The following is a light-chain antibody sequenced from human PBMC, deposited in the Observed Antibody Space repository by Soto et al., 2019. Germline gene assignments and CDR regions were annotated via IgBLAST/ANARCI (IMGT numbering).Light chain of an antibody. CDR2: DVS. Sequence: QSALTQPASVSGSPGQSIAISCTGNSSDVGGYNYVSWYQQHPGKAPTVMIYDVSNRPSGVSNRFSGSKSGNTASLTISGLQANDEADYYCSSYPSSSTYVFGTGTKLTVL. CDR1: SSDVGGYNY. V-gene: IGLV2-14*01. CDR3: SSYPSSSTYV. J-gene: IGLJ1*01.